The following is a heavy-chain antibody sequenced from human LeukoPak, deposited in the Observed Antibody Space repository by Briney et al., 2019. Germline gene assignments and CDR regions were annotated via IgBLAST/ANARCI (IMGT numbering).Heavy chain of an antibody. CDR3: AGDLPH. V-gene: IGHV3-48*03. J-gene: IGHJ1*01. Sequence: PGGSLRLSCAASGFTFSSYEMSWVRQAPGKGLEWVSYISSSGGTVKYADSVKGRFTISRDNAKNSLYLQMNSLRAEVTAVYYCAGDLPHWGQGTLVTVSS. CDR2: ISSSGGTV. CDR1: GFTFSSYE.